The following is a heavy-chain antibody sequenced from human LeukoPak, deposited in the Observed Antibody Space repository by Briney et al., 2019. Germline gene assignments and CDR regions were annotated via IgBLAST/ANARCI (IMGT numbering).Heavy chain of an antibody. D-gene: IGHD3-10*01. CDR3: ASEYYYGSESYYIRGVFDY. J-gene: IGHJ4*02. V-gene: IGHV3-23*01. CDR1: GYTYSRYG. Sequence: PGGPLRLSCAASGYTYSRYGMIWVRQAPGKGLEWVSAISGSGGSTYCADSVKGRFTISRDNSKNTVYLKMKTQSAENTAEYYCASEYYYGSESYYIRGVFDYWGRETLVTASS. CDR2: ISGSGGST.